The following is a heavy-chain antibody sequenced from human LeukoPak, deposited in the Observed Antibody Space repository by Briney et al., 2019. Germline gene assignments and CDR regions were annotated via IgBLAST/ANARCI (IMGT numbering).Heavy chain of an antibody. CDR1: GFTFRSYA. J-gene: IGHJ3*02. CDR3: ARCKMVISDHDASEI. Sequence: GESLRLSCAASGFTFRSYAMHWVRQTPGKGLEWVAVISYDGTNENYADSVKGRFTISRDNSKNMLYVQMNSLRAEDTALYFCARCKMVISDHDASEIWGQGTMVTVSS. CDR2: ISYDGTNE. V-gene: IGHV3-30*01. D-gene: IGHD3-22*01.